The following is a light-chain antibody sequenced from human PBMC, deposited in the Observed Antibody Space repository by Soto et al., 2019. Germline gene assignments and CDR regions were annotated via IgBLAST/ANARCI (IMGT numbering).Light chain of an antibody. J-gene: IGKJ2*01. CDR1: ESVLYSSNNENY. Sequence: EIVMTQSPDSLAVSLGERATINCKSSESVLYSSNNENYLAWYQQKQGLSPKLFIHWASTRKSGVPDRFSGSVSGIDFTLTISSLQAEDVAVYFCHQYYSTPYNFGQGTKLEI. V-gene: IGKV4-1*01. CDR3: HQYYSTPYN. CDR2: WAS.